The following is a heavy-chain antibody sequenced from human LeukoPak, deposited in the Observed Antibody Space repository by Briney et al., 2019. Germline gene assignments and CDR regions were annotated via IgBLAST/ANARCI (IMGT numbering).Heavy chain of an antibody. CDR1: GGSISSYY. V-gene: IGHV4-59*01. Sequence: SETLSLTCTVSGGSISSYYWSWIRQPPGKGLEWIGYIYYSGSTNYNPSLKSRVTISVDTSKNQFSLKLSSVTAADTAVYYCARGGEQQLVRFYYYYYMDVWGKGTTVTVSS. D-gene: IGHD6-13*01. J-gene: IGHJ6*03. CDR3: ARGGEQQLVRFYYYYYMDV. CDR2: IYYSGST.